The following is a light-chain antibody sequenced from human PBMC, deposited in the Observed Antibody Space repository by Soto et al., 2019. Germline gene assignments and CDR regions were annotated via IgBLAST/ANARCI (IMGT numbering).Light chain of an antibody. CDR3: QQYNSYPWT. V-gene: IGKV1-5*01. J-gene: IGKJ1*01. CDR1: QSISSR. CDR2: DAS. Sequence: DIQMTQSPSTLSASVGDRVTITCRASQSISSRLAWYQQKPGKAPKLLIYDASSFESGVPSRFSGSGSGTEFTLTISSLQPYDFATYYCQQYNSYPWTFGQGTKVEIK.